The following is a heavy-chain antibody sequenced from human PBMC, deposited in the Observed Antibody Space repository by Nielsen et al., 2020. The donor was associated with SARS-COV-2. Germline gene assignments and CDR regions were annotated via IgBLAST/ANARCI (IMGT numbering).Heavy chain of an antibody. D-gene: IGHD3-3*01. CDR3: AKDVWSGGHQMGPDY. Sequence: GGSLRLSCAASGFTFRNYGMHWVRQVAGKGLEWVAIVSRDGSDTFYVDSMEGRFTISRDNSKNTVYLQMNSLRAEDTAVYHCAKDVWSGGHQMGPDYWGQGTLVTVSS. CDR1: GFTFRNYG. V-gene: IGHV3-30*18. CDR2: VSRDGSDT. J-gene: IGHJ4*02.